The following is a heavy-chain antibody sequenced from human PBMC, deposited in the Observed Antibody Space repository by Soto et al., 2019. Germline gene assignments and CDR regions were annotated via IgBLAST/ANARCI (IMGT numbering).Heavy chain of an antibody. J-gene: IGHJ3*02. CDR2: INPNSGGT. V-gene: IGHV1-2*04. CDR1: GYTFTGYY. D-gene: IGHD6-13*01. Sequence: QVQLVQSGAEVKKPGASVKVSCKASGYTFTGYYMHWVRQAPGQGPEWMGWINPNSGGTNYAQKFQGWVTMTRDTSISTAYMELSRLRSDDTAVYYCARVGYSSSWYVAFDIWGQGTMVTVSS. CDR3: ARVGYSSSWYVAFDI.